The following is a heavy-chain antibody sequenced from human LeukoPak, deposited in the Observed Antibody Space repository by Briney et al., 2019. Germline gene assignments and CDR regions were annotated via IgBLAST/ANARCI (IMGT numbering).Heavy chain of an antibody. CDR1: GFTFTTYA. V-gene: IGHV3-23*01. Sequence: GGSLRLSCAASGFTFTTYAISWVRQSPRNELEGVSAISGSGGSNYYADSVRGRFTISRDNSKNTLYLQMTSLSAEATAVYYCAKDSGYSSSSYDYWGQGTLVTVSS. CDR2: ISGSGGSN. CDR3: AKDSGYSSSSYDY. J-gene: IGHJ4*02. D-gene: IGHD6-13*01.